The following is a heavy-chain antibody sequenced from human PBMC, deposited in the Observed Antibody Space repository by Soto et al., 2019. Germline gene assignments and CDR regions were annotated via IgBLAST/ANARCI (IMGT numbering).Heavy chain of an antibody. CDR3: ARGSDIGLDY. Sequence: PSETLSLTCAVSGGSISSGGYSWRWIRQPPGKGLAWIGYIYHSGSTYYNPSLKSRVTISVDRSKNQFSLKLSSVTAADTAVYYCARGSDIGLDYWGEGTLVTVAS. CDR2: IYHSGST. D-gene: IGHD2-15*01. V-gene: IGHV4-30-2*01. CDR1: GGSISSGGYS. J-gene: IGHJ4*02.